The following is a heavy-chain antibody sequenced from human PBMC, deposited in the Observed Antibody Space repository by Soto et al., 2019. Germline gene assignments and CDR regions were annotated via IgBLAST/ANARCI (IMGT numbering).Heavy chain of an antibody. D-gene: IGHD3-3*01. V-gene: IGHV3-23*01. J-gene: IGHJ3*02. CDR1: GFTFSSYA. CDR2: ISGSGGST. Sequence: QPGGSLRLSCAASGFTFSSYAMSWVRQAPGKGLEWVSAISGSGGSTYYADSVKGRFTISRDNSKNTLYLQMNSLRAEDTAVYYCAKDQGYDFWSGYYRADAFDIWGQGTMVTVSS. CDR3: AKDQGYDFWSGYYRADAFDI.